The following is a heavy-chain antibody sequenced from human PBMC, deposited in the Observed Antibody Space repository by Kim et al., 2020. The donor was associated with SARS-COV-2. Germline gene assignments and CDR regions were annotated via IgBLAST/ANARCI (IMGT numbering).Heavy chain of an antibody. V-gene: IGHV3-23*01. D-gene: IGHD3-22*01. CDR2: LCGGGNSA. J-gene: IGHJ4*02. Sequence: GGSLRLSCATSGFTFSTYAMRWVRQAPGKGLEWVSALCGGGNSAYYADPVNGRFTISRDNSNNILYLQMNGLRAEDTARYYCARFTTNNYDYRGQGTLVT. CDR3: ARFTTNNYDY. CDR1: GFTFSTYA.